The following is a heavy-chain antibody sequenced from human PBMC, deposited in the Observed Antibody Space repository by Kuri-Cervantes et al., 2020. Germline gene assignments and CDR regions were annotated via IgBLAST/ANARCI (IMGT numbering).Heavy chain of an antibody. J-gene: IGHJ3*02. Sequence: ASVKVSCKAAGYSFSSYGISWVRQAPGQGLEWMGWISAYNGNTDYAQQFQGRVTMTTDTSTTTAYMELKSLRSDDTAVYYCARDVFGAAVASRAFDIWGQGTMVTVSS. CDR3: ARDVFGAAVASRAFDI. D-gene: IGHD6-19*01. CDR2: ISAYNGNT. CDR1: GYSFSSYG. V-gene: IGHV1-18*01.